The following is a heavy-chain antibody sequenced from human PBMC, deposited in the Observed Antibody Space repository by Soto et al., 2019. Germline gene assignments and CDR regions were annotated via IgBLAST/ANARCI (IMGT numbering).Heavy chain of an antibody. CDR3: VSYGLAATY. CDR1: GYTFTTYN. D-gene: IGHD3-10*01. CDR2: MNPNSGNT. J-gene: IGHJ4*02. Sequence: ASVKVSCKASGYTFTTYNINWVRQATGQGLEWMGWMNPNSGNTGYAQKFQDRITLTRDTSITTAYMELSSLRSDDTAVYFCVSYGLAATYWGQGTLVTVSS. V-gene: IGHV1-8*01.